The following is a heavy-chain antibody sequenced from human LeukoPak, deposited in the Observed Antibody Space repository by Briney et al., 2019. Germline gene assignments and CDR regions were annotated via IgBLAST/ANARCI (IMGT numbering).Heavy chain of an antibody. CDR2: MNPNSGHT. V-gene: IGHV1-8*03. Sequence: ASVNVSCKASGYTFTNHDINWVRQATGQGLEWMGWMNPNSGHTGYAQKFQGRVTITRNTSISTAYMELSSLRSEDTAVYYCARVKSSVWPAPGYDAFDIWGQGTMVTVSS. J-gene: IGHJ3*02. D-gene: IGHD6-19*01. CDR1: GYTFTNHD. CDR3: ARVKSSVWPAPGYDAFDI.